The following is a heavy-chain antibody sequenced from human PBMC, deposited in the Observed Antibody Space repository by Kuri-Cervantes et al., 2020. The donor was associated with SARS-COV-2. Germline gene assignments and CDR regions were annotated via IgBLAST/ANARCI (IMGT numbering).Heavy chain of an antibody. CDR3: TTEIRITIFGVVFY. Sequence: GGSLRLSCAASGFTFKTYGMHWVRQAPGKGLEWVAFTRYDGNNQYYGDSVKGRFSISRDNSKNTLYLQMNSLKTEDTAVYYCTTEIRITIFGVVFYWGQGTLVTVSS. D-gene: IGHD3-3*01. J-gene: IGHJ4*02. V-gene: IGHV3-30*02. CDR1: GFTFKTYG. CDR2: TRYDGNNQ.